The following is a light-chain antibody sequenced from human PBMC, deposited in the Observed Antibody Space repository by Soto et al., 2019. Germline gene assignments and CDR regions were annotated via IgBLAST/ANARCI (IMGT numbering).Light chain of an antibody. V-gene: IGKV1-5*03. CDR3: QQLSTYATFT. J-gene: IGKJ3*01. CDR1: QNIYTW. Sequence: DIQMTQSPSTLSAYVGDRVTITCRASQNIYTWLAWFQQKPGKAPKLLIYSASTLENGVPSRFSGSGAGTEFTLTISSLQPDDFATYYCQQLSTYATFTFGPGTKVDIK. CDR2: SAS.